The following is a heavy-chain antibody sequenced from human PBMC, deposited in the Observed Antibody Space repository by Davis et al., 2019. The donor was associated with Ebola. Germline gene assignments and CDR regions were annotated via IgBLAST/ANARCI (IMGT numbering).Heavy chain of an antibody. V-gene: IGHV4-31*03. J-gene: IGHJ4*02. CDR1: GGSISSGGYY. Sequence: MPSETLSLTCTVSGGSISSGGYYWSWIRQHPGKGLEWIGYIYYSGSTYYNPSLKSRVTISVDTSKNQFSLKLSSVTAADTAVYYCARLTVWYYYDSSGYYTRENYFDYWGQGTLVTVSS. CDR2: IYYSGST. CDR3: ARLTVWYYYDSSGYYTRENYFDY. D-gene: IGHD3-22*01.